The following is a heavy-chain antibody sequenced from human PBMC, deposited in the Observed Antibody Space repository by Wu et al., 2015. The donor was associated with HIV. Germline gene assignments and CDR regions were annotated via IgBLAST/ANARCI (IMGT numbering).Heavy chain of an antibody. V-gene: IGHV1-2*02. CDR3: ARDWAGFDY. Sequence: QVQLVQSGAELKKPGASVKVSCKVSGYSFTAYYLHWVRQAPGQGLEWMGWINPTRGDTNLPPKFQGRVTMTRDTSISTVYMKLSRLTSDDTAVYFCARDWAGFDYWGQGTLVTVSS. CDR1: GYSFTAYY. J-gene: IGHJ4*02. D-gene: IGHD3-16*01. CDR2: INPTRGDT.